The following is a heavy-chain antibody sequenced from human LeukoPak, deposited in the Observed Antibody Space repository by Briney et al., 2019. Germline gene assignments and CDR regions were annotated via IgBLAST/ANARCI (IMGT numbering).Heavy chain of an antibody. V-gene: IGHV3-9*03. J-gene: IGHJ4*02. D-gene: IGHD6-19*01. CDR3: AKGSSTSSGWDYFDY. CDR2: ISWNSGSI. CDR1: GFTFSDYY. Sequence: GGSLRLSCAASGFTFSDYYMSWIRQAPGKGLEWVSGISWNSGSIVYADSVKGRFTISRDNAKNSLYLQMNSLRPEDMALYYCAKGSSTSSGWDYFDYWGQGTLVTVSS.